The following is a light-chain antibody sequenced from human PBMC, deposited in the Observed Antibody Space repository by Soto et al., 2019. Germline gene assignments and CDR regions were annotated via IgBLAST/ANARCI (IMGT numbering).Light chain of an antibody. V-gene: IGLV2-18*01. J-gene: IGLJ2*01. CDR1: SSDLGSYNR. CDR2: EVS. CDR3: SLYTSSSTLV. Sequence: QSALTQPPSVSGSPGQSVTISCTGTSSDLGSYNRVSWYQQPPGTAPKLMIYEVSNRPSGVPDRFSGSKSGNTASLTISGLQAEDEADYYCSLYTSSSTLVFGGGTKLTVL.